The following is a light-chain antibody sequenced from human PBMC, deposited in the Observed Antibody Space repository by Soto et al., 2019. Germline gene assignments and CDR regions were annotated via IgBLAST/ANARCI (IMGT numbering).Light chain of an antibody. J-gene: IGLJ2*01. CDR3: CSYAGSYTSA. V-gene: IGLV2-11*01. CDR1: SSDVGTYNY. Sequence: QSALTQPRSVSGSPGQSVTISCTGTSSDVGTYNYVSWYQQHPGKAPKLMIYDVSQRPSGVPDRFSGSKSGNTASLTIFGLQAEDESDYYCCSYAGSYTSAFGGGTKLTVL. CDR2: DVS.